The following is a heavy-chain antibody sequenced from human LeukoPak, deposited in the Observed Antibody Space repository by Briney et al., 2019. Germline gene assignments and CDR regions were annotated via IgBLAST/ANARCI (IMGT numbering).Heavy chain of an antibody. V-gene: IGHV3-64*01. CDR2: ISSNGGST. Sequence: PGXSLRXSCAASGFTFSSYAMHWVRQAPGKGLEYVSAISSNGGSTYYANSVKGRFTISRDNSKNTLYLQMGSLRAEDMGVYYCAXGWXFGELLCYFDYWGQGTLVTVSS. CDR3: AXGWXFGELLCYFDY. D-gene: IGHD3-10*01. CDR1: GFTFSSYA. J-gene: IGHJ4*02.